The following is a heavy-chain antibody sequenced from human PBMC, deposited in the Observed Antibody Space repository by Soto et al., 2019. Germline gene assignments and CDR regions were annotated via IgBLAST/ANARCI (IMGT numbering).Heavy chain of an antibody. V-gene: IGHV1-69*13. CDR1: GGTFSSYA. J-gene: IGHJ1*01. CDR2: IIPIFGTA. D-gene: IGHD6-19*01. CDR3: ARGDSSGWYEAEYFQH. Sequence: SVKVSCKASGGTFSSYAISWVRQAPGQGLEWMGGIIPIFGTANYAQKFQGRVTITADESTSTAYMELSSLRSEDTAVYYCARGDSSGWYEAEYFQHRGQGTLVTVSS.